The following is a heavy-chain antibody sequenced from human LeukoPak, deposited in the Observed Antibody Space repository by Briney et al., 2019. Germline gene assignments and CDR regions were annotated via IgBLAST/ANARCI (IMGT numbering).Heavy chain of an antibody. J-gene: IGHJ6*02. CDR1: GGSISSYY. Sequence: SETLSLTCTVSGGSISSYYWSWIRQPPGKGLEWIGYIYYSGSTNYNPTLKSRVTISVDTSKNQFSLKLSSVTAADTAVYYCARHFRPASDYYGMDVWGQGTTVTVSS. CDR2: IYYSGST. V-gene: IGHV4-59*08. CDR3: ARHFRPASDYYGMDV. D-gene: IGHD3-3*01.